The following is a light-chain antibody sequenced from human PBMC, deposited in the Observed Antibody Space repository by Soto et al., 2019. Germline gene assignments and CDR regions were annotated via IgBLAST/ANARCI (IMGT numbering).Light chain of an antibody. J-gene: IGLJ1*01. Sequence: QSVLTQPPSVSGAPGQRVTISCTGSGSNIGAGYDVHWYQQLPGTAPKLLIYGNSNRPSGVPDRFSGSKSGTSASLAITGLQAEDEADYYCQSYDSSLSNVFGTGTKVTLL. CDR1: GSNIGAGYD. V-gene: IGLV1-40*01. CDR3: QSYDSSLSNV. CDR2: GNS.